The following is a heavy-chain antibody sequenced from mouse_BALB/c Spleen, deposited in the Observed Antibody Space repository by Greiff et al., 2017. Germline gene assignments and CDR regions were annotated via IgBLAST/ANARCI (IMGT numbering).Heavy chain of an antibody. CDR3: ARDSPYGSLAY. D-gene: IGHD1-2*01. Sequence: EVHLVESGGGLVQPGGSLKLSCAASGFTFSSYGMSWVSQTPDKRLELVATINSNGGSTYYPDSVKGRFTISRDNAKNTLYLQMSSLKSEDTAMYYCARDSPYGSLAYWGQGTLVTVSA. J-gene: IGHJ3*01. CDR2: INSNGGST. CDR1: GFTFSSYG. V-gene: IGHV5-6-3*01.